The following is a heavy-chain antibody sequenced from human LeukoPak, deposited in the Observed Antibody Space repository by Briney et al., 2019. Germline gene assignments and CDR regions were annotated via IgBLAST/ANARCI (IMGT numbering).Heavy chain of an antibody. D-gene: IGHD6-13*01. CDR2: IWYGGSNK. J-gene: IGHJ4*02. V-gene: IGHV3-33*08. Sequence: GGSLRLSCAASGFTFSSYGMHWVRQAPGKGLEWVAVIWYGGSNKYFADSVKGRFTISRDNSKNTLYLQMNSLRAEDTAVYYCARDPGYSSIDYWGQGTLVTVSS. CDR3: ARDPGYSSIDY. CDR1: GFTFSSYG.